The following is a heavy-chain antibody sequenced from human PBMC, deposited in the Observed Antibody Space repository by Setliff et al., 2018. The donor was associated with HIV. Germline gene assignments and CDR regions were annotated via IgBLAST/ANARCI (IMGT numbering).Heavy chain of an antibody. CDR2: IYTNGYT. J-gene: IGHJ3*02. CDR1: GGSISSDNYY. Sequence: SETLSLTCTVSGGSISSDNYYWTWIRQSAGKGLEWIGHIYTNGYTNYNPSLKSRVTLSFDTSQNQFSLKLSSVTAADTAVFYCARAPPGIQNDAFDIWGKGAMVTVSS. CDR3: ARAPPGIQNDAFDI. V-gene: IGHV4-61*09.